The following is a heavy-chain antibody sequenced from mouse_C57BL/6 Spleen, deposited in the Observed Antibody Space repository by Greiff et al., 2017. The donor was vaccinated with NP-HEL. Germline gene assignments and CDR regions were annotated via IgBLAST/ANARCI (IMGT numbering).Heavy chain of an antibody. Sequence: QVQLQQSGAELVMPGASVKLSCKASGYTFTSYWMHWVKQRPGQGLEWIGEIDPSDSYTNYNQKFKGKSTLTVDKSSSTAYMQRSSLTSEDSAVYYCARGGSSGYVTYWGQGTLVTVSA. D-gene: IGHD3-2*02. J-gene: IGHJ3*01. CDR3: ARGGSSGYVTY. CDR2: IDPSDSYT. V-gene: IGHV1-69*01. CDR1: GYTFTSYW.